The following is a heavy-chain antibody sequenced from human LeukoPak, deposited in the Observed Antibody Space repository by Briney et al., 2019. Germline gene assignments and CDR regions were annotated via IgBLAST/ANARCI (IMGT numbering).Heavy chain of an antibody. Sequence: GGSLRLSCAASGFTFSSYAMSWIRQTPGKGLEWVSDISGSGGSTYHADSVKGRFTISRDNSKNTLYLQMNSLRAEDTAVYYCARDLQNAWEPWGQGTLVTVSS. J-gene: IGHJ5*02. V-gene: IGHV3-23*01. CDR1: GFTFSSYA. CDR2: ISGSGGST. CDR3: ARDLQNAWEP. D-gene: IGHD1-26*01.